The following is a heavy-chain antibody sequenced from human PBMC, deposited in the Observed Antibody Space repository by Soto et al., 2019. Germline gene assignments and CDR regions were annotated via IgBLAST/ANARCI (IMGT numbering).Heavy chain of an antibody. CDR1: GFTFSNAW. Sequence: PGGSLRLSCAASGFTFSNAWMSWVRQAPGKGLEWVGRIKSKTDGGTTDYAAPVKGRFTISRDDSKNTLHLQMNSLKTEDTAVYYCTTGPRYSSGWQPPAPCDYWGQGTLVTVSS. D-gene: IGHD6-19*01. V-gene: IGHV3-15*01. CDR3: TTGPRYSSGWQPPAPCDY. CDR2: IKSKTDGGTT. J-gene: IGHJ4*02.